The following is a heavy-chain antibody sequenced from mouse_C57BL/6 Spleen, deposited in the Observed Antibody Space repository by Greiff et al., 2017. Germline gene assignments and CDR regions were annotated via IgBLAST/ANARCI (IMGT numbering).Heavy chain of an antibody. Sequence: KQSCKASGYTFTSYWMHWVKQRPGRGLEWIGRIDPNSGGTKYNEKFKSKATLTVDKPSSTAYMQLISLTSEDSAVYYCAFYYGNYVWFAYWGQGTLVTVSA. J-gene: IGHJ3*01. V-gene: IGHV1-72*01. CDR2: IDPNSGGT. D-gene: IGHD2-1*01. CDR3: AFYYGNYVWFAY. CDR1: GYTFTSYW.